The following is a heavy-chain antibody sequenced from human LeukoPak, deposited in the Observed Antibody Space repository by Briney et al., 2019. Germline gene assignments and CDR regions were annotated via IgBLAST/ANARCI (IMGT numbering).Heavy chain of an antibody. V-gene: IGHV3-23*01. CDR2: FSGIGGST. Sequence: PGGSLRLSCAVSGLTFSAYAMSCVRRSPGRGLEGVSTFSGIGGSTYYADSVKGRFTISRNNSKITLCLQMNSLRVEETAVYYCAKSSPRVVVTAARDPSFDYWGQGTLVTVSS. J-gene: IGHJ4*02. CDR3: AKSSPRVVVTAARDPSFDY. CDR1: GLTFSAYA. D-gene: IGHD2-21*02.